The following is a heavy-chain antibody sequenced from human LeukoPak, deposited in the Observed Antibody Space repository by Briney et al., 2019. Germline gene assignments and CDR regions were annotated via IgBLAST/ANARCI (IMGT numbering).Heavy chain of an antibody. J-gene: IGHJ4*02. D-gene: IGHD3-16*01. CDR3: ARDVGTFGGEAYYFDY. V-gene: IGHV3-23*01. CDR1: GFTFSTYG. Sequence: GGSLRLSCAASGFTFSTYGIRWVRQAPGRGLEWVPSFSGSGGSTYYADAVKARFTISRDDSKNPLYLQMNSLRAEDTAVYYCARDVGTFGGEAYYFDYWGQGTLVTVSS. CDR2: FSGSGGST.